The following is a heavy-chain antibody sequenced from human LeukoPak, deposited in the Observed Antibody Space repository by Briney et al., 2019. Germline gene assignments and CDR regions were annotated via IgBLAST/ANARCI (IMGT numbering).Heavy chain of an antibody. CDR2: IYPGDSDT. CDR1: GYTFTSYW. Sequence: GESLKISCKGSGYTFTSYWIGWVRQMPGKGLEWMGIIYPGDSDTTYSPSFQGQVTNSGDKSISTAYVQWSSLKASDSAIYYCARRGRGGSGFEDAFDIWGQGTMVTVSS. D-gene: IGHD3-10*01. J-gene: IGHJ3*02. V-gene: IGHV5-51*01. CDR3: ARRGRGGSGFEDAFDI.